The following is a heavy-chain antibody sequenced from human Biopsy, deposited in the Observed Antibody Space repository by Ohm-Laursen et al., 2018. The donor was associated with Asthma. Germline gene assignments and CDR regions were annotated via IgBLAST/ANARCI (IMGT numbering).Heavy chain of an antibody. CDR3: ARGQGRGIQLWSLDP. CDR2: IHNSGNT. Sequence: SETLSLTCTVSGGSISSDYWSWLRQSPGKGLEWIGYIHNSGNTNYNPSLKSRVTISLDTSKNHFSLRLSFVTAVDMAVYFCARGQGRGIQLWSLDPWGQGILVTVSS. CDR1: GGSISSDY. D-gene: IGHD5-18*01. J-gene: IGHJ5*02. V-gene: IGHV4-59*01.